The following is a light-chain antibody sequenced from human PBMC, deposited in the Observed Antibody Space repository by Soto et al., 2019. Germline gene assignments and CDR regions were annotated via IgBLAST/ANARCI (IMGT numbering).Light chain of an antibody. Sequence: QSALTQPPSASGSPGQSVTISCTGTSSDVATYIYVSWYQHHPGKAPKLIIYEASKRPSGVPDRFSGSKSGDTASLTVSGLQAEDEADYYCGSYAGGNNHYVFVTGTKVTVL. V-gene: IGLV2-8*01. CDR1: SSDVATYIY. CDR2: EAS. J-gene: IGLJ1*01. CDR3: GSYAGGNNHYV.